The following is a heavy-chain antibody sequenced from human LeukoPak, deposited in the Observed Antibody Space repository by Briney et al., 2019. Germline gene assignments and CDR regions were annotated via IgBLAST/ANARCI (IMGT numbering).Heavy chain of an antibody. CDR3: ATMQCLDGVDWFHL. CDR2: IRYDESNK. Sequence: GGSLRLSCAASGFIFSNYGMHWVRQAPGKGLEWVAFIRYDESNKFYADSVKGRFTISRDNSKNIVYLQMNSLRAEDTAVYYCATMQCLDGVDWFHLWGQGTLVTVFS. CDR1: GFIFSNYG. J-gene: IGHJ5*02. V-gene: IGHV3-30*02. D-gene: IGHD6-19*01.